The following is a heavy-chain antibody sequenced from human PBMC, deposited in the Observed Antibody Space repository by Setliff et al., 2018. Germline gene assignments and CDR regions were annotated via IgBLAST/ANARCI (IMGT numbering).Heavy chain of an antibody. CDR1: GFTFRNHA. Sequence: GGSLRLSCEASGFTFRNHAMSWVRQAPGKGLEWVSGISDAGDRTYYADSVKGRFTVTRDNAKNSLYLQMDSLKVEDTAVYYCGSLTDGQHWGQGALVTVSS. V-gene: IGHV3-23*01. CDR2: ISDAGDRT. D-gene: IGHD3-9*01. CDR3: GSLTDGQH. J-gene: IGHJ1*01.